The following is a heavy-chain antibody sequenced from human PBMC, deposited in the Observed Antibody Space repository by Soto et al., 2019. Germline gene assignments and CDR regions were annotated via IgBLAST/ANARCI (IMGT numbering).Heavy chain of an antibody. Sequence: SETLSLTCAVYGGSFSGYYWSWIRQPPGKGLEWIGEINHSGSTNYNPSLKSRVTISVDTSKNQFSLKLSSVTAADTAVYYCARETAAAGKIGYWGQGTLVTVSS. CDR3: ARETAAAGKIGY. D-gene: IGHD6-13*01. CDR2: INHSGST. V-gene: IGHV4-34*01. J-gene: IGHJ4*02. CDR1: GGSFSGYY.